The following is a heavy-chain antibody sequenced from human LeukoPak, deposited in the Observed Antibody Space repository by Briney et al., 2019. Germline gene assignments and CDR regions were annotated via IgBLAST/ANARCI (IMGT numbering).Heavy chain of an antibody. CDR1: GFTFTSSA. J-gene: IGHJ3*01. CDR3: AAEGRPTVVTFRKGAVDL. Sequence: SVKVSCKASGFTFTSSAVQWVRQARGQRLEWIGWIVVGSGNTNYAQKFQERVTITRDMSTSTVYMELSSLRSEDTAVYYCAAEGRPTVVTFRKGAVDLWSQGTMVTVSS. V-gene: IGHV1-58*01. D-gene: IGHD4-23*01. CDR2: IVVGSGNT.